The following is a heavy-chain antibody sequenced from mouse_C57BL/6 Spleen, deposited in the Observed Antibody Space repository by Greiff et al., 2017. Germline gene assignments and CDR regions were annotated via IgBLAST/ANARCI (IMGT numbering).Heavy chain of an antibody. CDR3: AIITTVVATQGAMDY. CDR2: ISYDGSN. J-gene: IGHJ4*01. Sequence: VQLKESGPGLVKPSQSLSLTCSVTGYSITSGYYWNWIRQFPGNKLEWMGYISYDGSNNYNPSLKNRISITRDTSKNQFFLKLNSVTTEDTATYYCAIITTVVATQGAMDYWGQGTSVTVSS. CDR1: GYSITSGYY. D-gene: IGHD1-1*01. V-gene: IGHV3-6*01.